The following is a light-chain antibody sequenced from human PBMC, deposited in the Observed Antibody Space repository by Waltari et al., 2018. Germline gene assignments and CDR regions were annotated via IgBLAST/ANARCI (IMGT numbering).Light chain of an antibody. J-gene: IGLJ1*01. V-gene: IGLV2-14*03. Sequence: QSALTQPASVSGSPGQSVPISCLGNSNDIAGYDHVSWYQQHPGKAPQLMIYDVNKRPSGFSNRFSGSQSGNTASLTISGLQAEDEADYYCSSYTSINTYVFGSGTKVTVL. CDR1: SNDIAGYDH. CDR3: SSYTSINTYV. CDR2: DVN.